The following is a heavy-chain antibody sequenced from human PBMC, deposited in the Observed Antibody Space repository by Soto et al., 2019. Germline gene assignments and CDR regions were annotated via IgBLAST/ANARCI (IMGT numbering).Heavy chain of an antibody. D-gene: IGHD3-10*01. J-gene: IGHJ3*02. CDR1: GFTFSSYS. V-gene: IGHV3-21*01. CDR2: ISSSSSYI. CDR3: ARGRITMVRGPDAFDI. Sequence: GESLKISCAASGFTFSSYSMNWVRQAPGKGLEWVSSISSSSSYIYYADSVKGRFTISRDNAKNSLYLQMNSLRAEDTAVYYCARGRITMVRGPDAFDIWGQGTMVTVSS.